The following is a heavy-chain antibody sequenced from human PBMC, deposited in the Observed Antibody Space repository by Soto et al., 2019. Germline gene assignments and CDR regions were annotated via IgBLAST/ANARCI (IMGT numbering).Heavy chain of an antibody. CDR1: GVTFSSYA. Sequence: SVKVSCKASGVTFSSYAISWVRQAPGQGLEWMGGIIPIFGTANYAQKFQGRVTITADESTSTAYMELSSLRSEDTAVYYCARPFTDTAMVKYAFDIWGQGTMVTVSS. CDR2: IIPIFGTA. D-gene: IGHD5-18*01. V-gene: IGHV1-69*13. J-gene: IGHJ3*02. CDR3: ARPFTDTAMVKYAFDI.